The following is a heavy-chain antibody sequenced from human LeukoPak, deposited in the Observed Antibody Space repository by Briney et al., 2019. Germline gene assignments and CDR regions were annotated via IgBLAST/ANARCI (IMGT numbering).Heavy chain of an antibody. D-gene: IGHD2-2*01. CDR3: ARDDCSSTSCYWYFDL. CDR1: GFTFSDYY. CDR2: ISSSGSTI. J-gene: IGHJ2*01. V-gene: IGHV3-11*01. Sequence: PGGSLRLSCAASGFTFSDYYMSWIRQAPGKGLEWVSYISSSGSTIYYADSVKGRFTISRDNAKNSLYLQMNSLRAEDTAVYYCARDDCSSTSCYWYFDLRGRGTLVTVSS.